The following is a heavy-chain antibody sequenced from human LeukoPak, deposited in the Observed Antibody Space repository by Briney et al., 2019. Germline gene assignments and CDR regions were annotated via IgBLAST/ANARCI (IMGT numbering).Heavy chain of an antibody. J-gene: IGHJ5*02. CDR2: IYYSGTT. V-gene: IGHV4-59*01. Sequence: SETLSLTCTVSGGSISSYYWSWIRQPPGKGLEWIGYIYYSGTTTYNPSLKSRGTISLGTSKKQFSLKLSSVTAADTAVDYCARDHAAGYYGWLAPWGQGTLVPVSS. CDR1: GGSISSYY. CDR3: ARDHAAGYYGWLAP. D-gene: IGHD3-9*01.